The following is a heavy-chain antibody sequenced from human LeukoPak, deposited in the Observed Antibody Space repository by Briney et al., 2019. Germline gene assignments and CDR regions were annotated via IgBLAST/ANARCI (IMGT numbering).Heavy chain of an antibody. Sequence: GGSLRLSCAASGFTFSSYAMSWVRQAPGKGLEWVSAISGSGGSTYYADSVKGRFTISRDNSKNTLYLQMNSLRAEDTAVYYCAKDLNERGIAARPNLGYFDYWGQGTLVTVSS. J-gene: IGHJ4*02. CDR1: GFTFSSYA. V-gene: IGHV3-23*01. D-gene: IGHD6-6*01. CDR3: AKDLNERGIAARPNLGYFDY. CDR2: ISGSGGST.